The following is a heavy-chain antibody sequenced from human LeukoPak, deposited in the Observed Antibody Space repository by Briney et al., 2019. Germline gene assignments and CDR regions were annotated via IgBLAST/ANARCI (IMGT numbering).Heavy chain of an antibody. J-gene: IGHJ4*02. Sequence: GRSLRLSCAASGFTFSSYCMHWVRQAPGKGLVGVSRTNSDVSSTSYADSVKGRLPISRDNAKNTLHLQMTSLRPDDTAVYYCARGNYHFWSGPQDYWGQGTLVTVSS. CDR2: TNSDVSST. CDR1: GFTFSSYC. D-gene: IGHD3-3*01. CDR3: ARGNYHFWSGPQDY. V-gene: IGHV3-74*01.